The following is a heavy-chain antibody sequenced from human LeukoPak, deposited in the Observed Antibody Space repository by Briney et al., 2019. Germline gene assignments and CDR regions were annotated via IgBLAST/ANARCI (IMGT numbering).Heavy chain of an antibody. J-gene: IGHJ4*02. V-gene: IGHV3-7*01. Sequence: GGSLRLSCATSGFNFRSYWMSWVRQAPGKELEWVANIKQDGSEKNYVHSVKGRFTISRDNAKNSLYLEMNSLRAEDTAVYYCYCAVEDYWGQGTQVTVSS. CDR1: GFNFRSYW. D-gene: IGHD2-15*01. CDR2: IKQDGSEK. CDR3: YCAVEDY.